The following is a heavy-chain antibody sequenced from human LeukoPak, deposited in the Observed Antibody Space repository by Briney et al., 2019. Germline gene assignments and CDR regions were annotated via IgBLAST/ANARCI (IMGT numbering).Heavy chain of an antibody. Sequence: GGSLRLSCAASGFTFSSYAMSWVRQAPGKGLEWAALIWYDGDNKYYSDSVKGRFTISRDNSKNTLYLQMNSLRAEDTAVYYCAKARATYLYDTSGFSALDYWGQGTLVTVSS. V-gene: IGHV3-33*06. CDR2: IWYDGDNK. CDR3: AKARATYLYDTSGFSALDY. D-gene: IGHD3-22*01. CDR1: GFTFSSYA. J-gene: IGHJ4*02.